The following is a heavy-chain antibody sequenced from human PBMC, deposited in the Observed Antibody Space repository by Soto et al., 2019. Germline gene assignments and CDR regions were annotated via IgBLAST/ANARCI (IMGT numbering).Heavy chain of an antibody. CDR2: ISYDGSNK. J-gene: IGHJ4*02. V-gene: IGHV3-30-3*01. CDR3: AKADFWSVKGRHDY. CDR1: GFTFSSYA. Sequence: QVQLVESGGGVVQPGRSLRLSCAASGFTFSSYAMHWVRQAPGKGLEWVAVISYDGSNKYYADSVKGRFTISRDNSKNTLYLQMNSLRAEDTAVYYCAKADFWSVKGRHDYWGQGTLVTVSS. D-gene: IGHD3-3*01.